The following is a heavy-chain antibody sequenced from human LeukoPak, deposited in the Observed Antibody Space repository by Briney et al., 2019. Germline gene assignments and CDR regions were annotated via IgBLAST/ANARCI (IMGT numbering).Heavy chain of an antibody. CDR2: ISSSGSTI. CDR3: ARGASRYYDSSGYDYFDY. J-gene: IGHJ4*02. V-gene: IGHV3-11*01. CDR1: GFTFSDYY. D-gene: IGHD3-22*01. Sequence: PGGSLRLSCAASGFTFSDYYMSWIRQAPGKGLEWVSYISSSGSTIYYADSVKGRFTISRDNAMNSLYLQMNSLRAEDTAAYYCARGASRYYDSSGYDYFDYWGQGTLVTVSS.